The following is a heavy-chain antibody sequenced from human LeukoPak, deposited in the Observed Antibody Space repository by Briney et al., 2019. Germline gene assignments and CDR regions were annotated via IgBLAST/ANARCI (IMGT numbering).Heavy chain of an antibody. CDR3: AREEGGYSYGYLGPPDY. D-gene: IGHD5-18*01. J-gene: IGHJ4*02. Sequence: GGSLRLSCAASGFTFSTYNMNWVRQAPGKGLEWVSSISSSSSYIYYADSVKGRFTISRDNAKNSLYLQMNSLRAEDTAVYYCAREEGGYSYGYLGPPDYWGQGTLVTVSS. CDR1: GFTFSTYN. CDR2: ISSSSSYI. V-gene: IGHV3-21*01.